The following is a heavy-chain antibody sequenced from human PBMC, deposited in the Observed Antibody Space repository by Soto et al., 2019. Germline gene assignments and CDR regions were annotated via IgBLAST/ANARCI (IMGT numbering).Heavy chain of an antibody. J-gene: IGHJ6*02. CDR1: GGTFSSYA. CDR3: TGHTEGVKYYYGMDV. CDR2: IVSIFGTA. V-gene: IGHV1-69*12. Sequence: QVQLVQSGAEVKKPGSSVKVSCKASGGTFSSYAISWVRQAPGQGLEWMGGIVSIFGTAEYAQKFQARVTITAGESTSRAYMQLSTLRSEDTAVYYCTGHTEGVKYYYGMDVWGQGTTVTVSS.